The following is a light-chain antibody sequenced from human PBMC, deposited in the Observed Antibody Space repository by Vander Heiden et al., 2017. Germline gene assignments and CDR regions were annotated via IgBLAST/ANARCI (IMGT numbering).Light chain of an antibody. CDR2: SNN. J-gene: IGLJ3*02. Sequence: QSVLTQPPSASGTPGQRVTISCSGSSSNIGYNYIYWYQQLPGTAPKLLIYSNNQRPSGVPDRFSGSKSGTSGSLEISGLRSEDEADDYWAAWDDSLSGGVFGGGTKLTVL. V-gene: IGLV1-47*02. CDR1: SSNIGYNY. CDR3: AAWDDSLSGGV.